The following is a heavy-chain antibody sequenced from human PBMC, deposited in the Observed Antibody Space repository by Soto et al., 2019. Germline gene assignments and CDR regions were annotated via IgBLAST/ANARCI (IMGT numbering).Heavy chain of an antibody. CDR1: GYTFTGYY. D-gene: IGHD2-21*01. J-gene: IGHJ4*02. V-gene: IGHV1-2*04. CDR3: ARGEGGPRWGSIDY. CDR2: INPNSGGT. Sequence: QVQLVQSGAEVKKPGASVKVSCKASGYTFTGYYMHWVRQAPGQWLEWMGWINPNSGGTNCAQKFQGWVTMTRDTSISTAYMELSRLRSDDKAVYYCARGEGGPRWGSIDYWGQGNLVTVSS.